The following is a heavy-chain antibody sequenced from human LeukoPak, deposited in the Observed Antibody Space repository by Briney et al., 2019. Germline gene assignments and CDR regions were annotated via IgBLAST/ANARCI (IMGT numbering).Heavy chain of an antibody. CDR1: GGTFSSYA. CDR2: IIPIFGTA. V-gene: IGHV1-69*05. CDR3: APERYCSGGSCYSGLEGRQGFDP. D-gene: IGHD2-15*01. Sequence: GASVKVSCKASGGTFSSYAISWVRQAPGQGLEWMGRIIPIFGTANYAQKFQGRVTITTDESTSTAYMELSSLRSEDTAVYYCAPERYCSGGSCYSGLEGRQGFDPWGQGTLVTVSS. J-gene: IGHJ5*02.